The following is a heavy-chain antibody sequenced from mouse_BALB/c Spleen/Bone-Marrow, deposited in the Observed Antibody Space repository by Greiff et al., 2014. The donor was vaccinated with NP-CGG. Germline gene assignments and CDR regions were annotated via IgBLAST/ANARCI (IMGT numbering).Heavy chain of an antibody. CDR3: ARHLYGNYGAMDY. D-gene: IGHD2-1*01. V-gene: IGHV5-12*02. Sequence: EVHLVESGGGLVQPGGSLKLSCATSGFTFSDYYMYWVRQTPEKRLEWVAYISNGGGSTYYPDTVKGRFTISRDNAKNTLYLQMRRLKSEDTAMYYCARHLYGNYGAMDYWGQGTSVTVSS. CDR2: ISNGGGST. CDR1: GFTFSDYY. J-gene: IGHJ4*01.